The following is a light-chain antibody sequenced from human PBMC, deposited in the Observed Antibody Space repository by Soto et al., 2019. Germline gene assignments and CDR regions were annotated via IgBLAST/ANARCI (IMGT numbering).Light chain of an antibody. J-gene: IGKJ2*01. V-gene: IGKV3-20*01. CDR2: GAF. CDR3: QHYGTSHT. Sequence: EIVLTQSPGTLSLSPGERATLSCRASQNVTSRYLAWYQQKPGQAPRLLIFGAFSTATGIPDRFSGSGSGTDCTLTISRLEPEDFAVYYWQHYGTSHTFGQGTKLEMK. CDR1: QNVTSRY.